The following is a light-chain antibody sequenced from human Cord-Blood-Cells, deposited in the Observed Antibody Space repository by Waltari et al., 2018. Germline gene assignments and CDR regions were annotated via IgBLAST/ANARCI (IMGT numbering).Light chain of an antibody. Sequence: SYELTQPPSVSVSPGQTASITCSGDKLWDKYACWYQQKPGQSPVLVIYQDSKRPSGVPERVSSSDYGNTATMTVSETEAVDEADYYCRACGSNPVVFGGGTKLTVL. V-gene: IGLV3-1*01. J-gene: IGLJ2*01. CDR3: RACGSNPVV. CDR2: QDS. CDR1: KLWDKY.